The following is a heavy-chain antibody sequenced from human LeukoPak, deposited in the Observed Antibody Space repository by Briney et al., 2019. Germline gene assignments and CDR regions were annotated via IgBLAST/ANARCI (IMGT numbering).Heavy chain of an antibody. V-gene: IGHV1-46*01. D-gene: IGHD3-22*01. CDR1: GYTFTGYY. CDR2: TNPSDGTT. CDR3: ARAPANKYDSRLSEDY. Sequence: GASVKVSCKASGYTFTGYYIHWVRQAPGQGLEWMGITNPSDGTTSYAQKFQGRVTMTRDTSTSTVYMEQRSLRSEDTAVYYCARAPANKYDSRLSEDYWGQGTLVTVSS. J-gene: IGHJ4*02.